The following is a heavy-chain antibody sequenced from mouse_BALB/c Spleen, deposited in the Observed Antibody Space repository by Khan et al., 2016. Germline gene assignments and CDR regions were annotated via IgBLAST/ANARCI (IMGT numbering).Heavy chain of an antibody. J-gene: IGHJ3*01. CDR1: GFNIKDYY. CDR2: IDPENGDT. D-gene: IGHD2-3*01. Sequence: VQLQQSGAELERSGASVKLSCTGSGFNIKDYYMHWVKQRPEQGLEWIGWIDPENGDTEYAPQFQDKATMTADTSSNTAYLQLSSLTSEDTAVYYCNTGDGYSAWFAYWGQGTLVTVSA. V-gene: IGHV14-4*02. CDR3: NTGDGYSAWFAY.